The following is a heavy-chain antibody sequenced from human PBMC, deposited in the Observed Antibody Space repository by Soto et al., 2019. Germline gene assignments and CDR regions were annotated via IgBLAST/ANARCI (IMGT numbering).Heavy chain of an antibody. V-gene: IGHV3-30-3*01. CDR2: ISYDGSNK. Sequence: QVPLVESGGGVVQPGRSLRLSCAASGFTFSSYAMHWVRQAPGKGLEWVAVISYDGSNKYYADSVKGRFTISRDNSKNTLYLQMNSLRAEDTAVYYCAIIPSSVTTLDAFDIWGQGTMVTVSS. D-gene: IGHD4-17*01. J-gene: IGHJ3*02. CDR3: AIIPSSVTTLDAFDI. CDR1: GFTFSSYA.